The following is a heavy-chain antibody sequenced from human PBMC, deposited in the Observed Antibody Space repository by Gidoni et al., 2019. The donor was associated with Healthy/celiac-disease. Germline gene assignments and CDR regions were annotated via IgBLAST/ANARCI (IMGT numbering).Heavy chain of an antibody. D-gene: IGHD1-26*01. V-gene: IGHV4-39*01. Sequence: QLQLQESGPGLVKPSEPLSLTCTVSGGSISSSSYYWGWIRQPPGKGLEWIGSIYYSGSTYYNPSLKSRVTISVDTSKNQFSLKLSSVTAADTAVYYCANTPGIVVGRVDYWGQGTLVTVSS. CDR1: GGSISSSSYY. CDR2: IYYSGST. CDR3: ANTPGIVVGRVDY. J-gene: IGHJ4*02.